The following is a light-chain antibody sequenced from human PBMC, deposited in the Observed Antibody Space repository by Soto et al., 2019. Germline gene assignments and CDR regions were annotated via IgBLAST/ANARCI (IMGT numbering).Light chain of an antibody. CDR3: QSYDSSTLFYV. J-gene: IGLJ1*01. CDR1: SSNIGAGYD. V-gene: IGLV1-40*01. CDR2: GNS. Sequence: QSVLTQPPSVSGAPGQRVTISCTGSSSNIGAGYDVHWYQQLPGTAPKLLIYGNSNRPSGVPDRFSGSKSGTSASLAITGLQAEDEADYYCQSYDSSTLFYVFGTGTKVTVL.